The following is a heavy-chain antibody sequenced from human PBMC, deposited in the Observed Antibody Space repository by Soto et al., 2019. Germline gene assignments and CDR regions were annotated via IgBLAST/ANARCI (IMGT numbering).Heavy chain of an antibody. J-gene: IGHJ6*02. Sequence: GGSLRLSCTASGFTFGDYAMNWVRQAPGKGLEWVGFIRGKPNGGATDYAASLKGRFTISRDDSRSVAYLQMNSLKTEDTAVYYCTRDFQGQYYYGMDVWGQGTTVTVS. CDR1: GFTFGDYA. V-gene: IGHV3-49*04. CDR3: TRDFQGQYYYGMDV. CDR2: IRGKPNGGAT.